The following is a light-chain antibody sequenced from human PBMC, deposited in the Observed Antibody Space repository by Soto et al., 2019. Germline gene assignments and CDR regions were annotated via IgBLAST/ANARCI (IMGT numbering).Light chain of an antibody. Sequence: QSVLTQPPSASGTPGQTVTISCSGSSSNIGSNYVFWYQHLPGTAPKLVIHSNNLRPSGVPDRFSGSKSGTSASLAISGPRSGDEADYYCAAWDASLSAWVFGGGTKLTVL. J-gene: IGLJ3*02. CDR1: SSNIGSNY. CDR2: SNN. CDR3: AAWDASLSAWV. V-gene: IGLV1-47*02.